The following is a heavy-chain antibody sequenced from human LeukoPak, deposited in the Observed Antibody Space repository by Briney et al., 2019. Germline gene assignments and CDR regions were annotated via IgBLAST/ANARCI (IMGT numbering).Heavy chain of an antibody. D-gene: IGHD2/OR15-2a*01. Sequence: GGSLRLSCAASGFTFSSYAMSWVRQAPGKGLEWVSAISGSGGSTYYADSVKGRFTISRDNSKNTLYLQMNSLRAEDTAVYYCARDPRGIYDSIYAFDIWGQGTMVTVSS. CDR2: ISGSGGST. V-gene: IGHV3-23*01. CDR1: GFTFSSYA. J-gene: IGHJ3*02. CDR3: ARDPRGIYDSIYAFDI.